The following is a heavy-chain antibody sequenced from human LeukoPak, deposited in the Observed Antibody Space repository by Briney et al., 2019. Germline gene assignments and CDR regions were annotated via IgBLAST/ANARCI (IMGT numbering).Heavy chain of an antibody. V-gene: IGHV4-39*01. J-gene: IGHJ4*02. D-gene: IGHD3-22*01. CDR2: IFHGGNT. Sequence: SETLSLTCTVSGDSITSSAFYWGWIRQAPGKGLEWIGNIFHGGNTHYNPSLKSRVSISVDRSKNQVSLNLSSVTAEDTAVYYCARVLYYYDSSGYSDYWGQGTLVTVSS. CDR1: GDSITSSAFY. CDR3: ARVLYYYDSSGYSDY.